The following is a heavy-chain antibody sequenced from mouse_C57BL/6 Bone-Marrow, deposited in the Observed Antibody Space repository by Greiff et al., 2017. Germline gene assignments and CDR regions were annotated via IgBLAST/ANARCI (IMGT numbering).Heavy chain of an antibody. CDR2: IYPGSGST. CDR1: GYTFTSYW. CDR3: ARGTITTVVPFAY. V-gene: IGHV1-55*01. D-gene: IGHD1-1*01. Sequence: QVQLQQPGAELVKPGASVKMSCKASGYTFTSYWITWVKQRPGQGLEWIGDIYPGSGSTNYNEKFKSKATLTVVTSSSTAYMQLSSLTSEDSAVYYCARGTITTVVPFAYWGQGTLVTVSA. J-gene: IGHJ3*01.